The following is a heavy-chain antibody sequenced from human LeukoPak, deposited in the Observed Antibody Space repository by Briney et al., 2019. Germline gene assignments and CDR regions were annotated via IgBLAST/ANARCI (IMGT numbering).Heavy chain of an antibody. Sequence: GGSLRLSCAASGFSFSSYGMNWVRQAPGRGLEWISYISSGSRTIFYADSVKGRFTISRDNAKNSLYLLMNSLRADDTAVYYCARESITGDRDFDYWGQGTLITVSS. CDR1: GFSFSSYG. CDR3: ARESITGDRDFDY. J-gene: IGHJ4*02. V-gene: IGHV3-48*01. CDR2: ISSGSRTI. D-gene: IGHD7-27*01.